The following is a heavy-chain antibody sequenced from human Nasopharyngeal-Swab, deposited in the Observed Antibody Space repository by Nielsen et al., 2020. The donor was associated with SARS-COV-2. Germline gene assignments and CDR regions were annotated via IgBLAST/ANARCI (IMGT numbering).Heavy chain of an antibody. V-gene: IGHV5-51*01. J-gene: IGHJ6*02. D-gene: IGHD5-12*01. CDR2: IYPRDSDI. CDR1: GYSFTSYW. Sequence: GESLKISCKGSGYSFTSYWIAWVRQMPGKGLEWVGIIYPRDSDIRYSPSFQGQVTISADKSISTAYLQWSSLKASDTAMYYCVRPEGVATSFKYYFQYGMDVWGQGTMVTVPS. CDR3: VRPEGVATSFKYYFQYGMDV.